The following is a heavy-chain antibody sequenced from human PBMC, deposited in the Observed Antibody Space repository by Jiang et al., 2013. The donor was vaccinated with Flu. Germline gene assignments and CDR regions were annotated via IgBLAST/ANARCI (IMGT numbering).Heavy chain of an antibody. D-gene: IGHD1-7*01. J-gene: IGHJ4*02. CDR1: GYTFTGYY. CDR2: INPNSGGT. V-gene: IGHV1-2*02. CDR3: ARGGTGTSHTGVDY. Sequence: KVSCKASGYTFTGYYMHWVRQAPGQGLEWMGWINPNSGGTNYAQKFQGRVTMTRDTSTSTVYMELSSLRSEDTAVYYCARGGTGTSHTGVDYWGQGTLVTVSS.